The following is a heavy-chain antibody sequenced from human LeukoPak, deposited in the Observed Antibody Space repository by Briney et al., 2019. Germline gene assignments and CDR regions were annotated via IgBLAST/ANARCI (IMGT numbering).Heavy chain of an antibody. D-gene: IGHD1-7*01. V-gene: IGHV3-74*01. CDR1: GFTFSGNW. Sequence: GGSLRLSCAASGFTFSGNWMHWVRRRPGKGLVWISRINTDGRSTWYADFVKGRFTISRDNANNTLYLQMNRLRAEDTAVYYCERDTKTTLDYWGQGTLVTVSS. CDR2: INTDGRST. CDR3: ERDTKTTLDY. J-gene: IGHJ4*02.